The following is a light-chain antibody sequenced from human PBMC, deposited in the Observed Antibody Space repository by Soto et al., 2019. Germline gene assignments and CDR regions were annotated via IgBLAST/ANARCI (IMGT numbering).Light chain of an antibody. CDR2: FAS. V-gene: IGKV1D-16*01. CDR3: QQFRSFPIT. J-gene: IGKJ5*01. Sequence: DIQMTQSPSSLSASVGDRVTITCRASQDIGSHLAWYQQKPEKAPKSLIYFASTLQSGVPSRFSASGSGTDFTLTISSLQPEDFAAYYCQQFRSFPITFGQGTRLEI. CDR1: QDIGSH.